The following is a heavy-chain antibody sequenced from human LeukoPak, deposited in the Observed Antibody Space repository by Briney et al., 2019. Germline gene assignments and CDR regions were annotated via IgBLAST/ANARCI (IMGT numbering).Heavy chain of an antibody. D-gene: IGHD5-12*01. Sequence: GGSLRLSCAASGFTFSAYVLHWVRQAPGKGLEWVAIISDDGSHKYYADSVKGRFTISRDNSKNTLYLQMNSLGADDTAVYYCANVDAGDYWGQGTLVTVSS. CDR1: GFTFSAYV. V-gene: IGHV3-30*18. CDR2: ISDDGSHK. CDR3: ANVDAGDY. J-gene: IGHJ4*02.